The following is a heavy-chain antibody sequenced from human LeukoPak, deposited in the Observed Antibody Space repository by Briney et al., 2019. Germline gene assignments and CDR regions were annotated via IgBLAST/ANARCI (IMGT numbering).Heavy chain of an antibody. D-gene: IGHD3-10*01. J-gene: IGHJ3*02. CDR2: NYTGDSGG. V-gene: IGHV5-51*01. Sequence: GGSLKFSCEGSGYNFNGFWIGWVRQIPGKGLRWMGINYTGDSGGRYSPFFRGDVTFSAAKSSSTSYLQWSSLKRPETAMYSCARGALRTKASTFHMCGQGRM. CDR1: GYNFNGFW. CDR3: ARGALRTKASTFHM.